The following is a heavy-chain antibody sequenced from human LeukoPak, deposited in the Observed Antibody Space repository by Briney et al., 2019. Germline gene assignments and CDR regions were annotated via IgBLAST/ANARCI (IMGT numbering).Heavy chain of an antibody. CDR1: GFTFDNYA. Sequence: GGSLRLSCAASGFTFDNYAMSWVRQAPGKGLEWVSTISGNGGSTYYADSVKGRFTISRDNSKNTLYLQMNSLRAEDTAVYYCAKHPRIAVAGTEFDYWGQGTLVTVSS. V-gene: IGHV3-23*01. J-gene: IGHJ4*02. CDR3: AKHPRIAVAGTEFDY. D-gene: IGHD6-13*01. CDR2: ISGNGGST.